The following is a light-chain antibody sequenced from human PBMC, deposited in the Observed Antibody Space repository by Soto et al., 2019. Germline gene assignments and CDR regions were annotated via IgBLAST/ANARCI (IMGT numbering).Light chain of an antibody. CDR2: DAS. J-gene: IGKJ1*01. CDR3: QQYSDFWT. CDR1: QRISTW. Sequence: IHMSQSPATLSASNGDRVTITCRASQRISTWLAWYQQRPWKAPEVLIYDASSLKRGVPSKFSGSGSGTEFTLTISNLQPDDFATYYCQQYSDFWTFGQGTKVDIK. V-gene: IGKV1-5*01.